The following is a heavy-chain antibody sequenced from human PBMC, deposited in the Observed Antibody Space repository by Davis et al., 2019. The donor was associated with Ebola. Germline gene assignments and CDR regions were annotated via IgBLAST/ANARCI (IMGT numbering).Heavy chain of an antibody. V-gene: IGHV4-39*07. J-gene: IGHJ3*02. CDR2: IYYIGST. CDR3: ARAILGYCSGGSCYGDAFDI. Sequence: PSETLSLTCTVSGGSISSSSYYWGWIRQPPGKGLEWIGSIYYIGSTYYNPSLKSRVTISVDTSKNQFSLKLSSVTAADTAVYYCARAILGYCSGGSCYGDAFDIWGQGTMVTVSS. D-gene: IGHD2-15*01. CDR1: GGSISSSSYY.